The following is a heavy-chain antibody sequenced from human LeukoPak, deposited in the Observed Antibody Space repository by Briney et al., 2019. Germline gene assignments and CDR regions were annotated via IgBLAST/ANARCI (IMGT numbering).Heavy chain of an antibody. Sequence: QPGGSLRLSCAASGFTFSSYCMHWVRQAPGKGLEWVAFIVQDGNEKYYVDSVKGRFTISRDNAQKSLYLEMNSLRAEDTAVHYCAKGSATLGSCGGGDCYTPDYWGQGTLVTVSS. CDR1: GFTFSSYC. CDR3: AKGSATLGSCGGGDCYTPDY. CDR2: IVQDGNEK. D-gene: IGHD2-21*01. J-gene: IGHJ4*02. V-gene: IGHV3-7*03.